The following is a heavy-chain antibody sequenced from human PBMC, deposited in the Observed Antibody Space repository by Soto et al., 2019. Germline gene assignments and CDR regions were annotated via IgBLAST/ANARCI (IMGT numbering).Heavy chain of an antibody. J-gene: IGHJ4*02. CDR2: IYDSGSP. D-gene: IGHD1-26*01. CDR3: ARGVGSSPPRY. CDR1: GGSISVYY. V-gene: IGHV4-59*01. Sequence: SETMSLTCTTSGGSISVYYWSWIRQPPGQALEWIGYIYDSGSPYYNPSLRSRVIISADTSKNQISLKLTSATAADTAVYYCARGVGSSPPRYWGRGTLVTVSS.